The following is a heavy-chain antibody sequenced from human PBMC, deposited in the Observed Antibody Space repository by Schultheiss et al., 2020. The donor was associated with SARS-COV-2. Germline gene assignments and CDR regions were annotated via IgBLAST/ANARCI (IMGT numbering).Heavy chain of an antibody. Sequence: SETLSLTCSVSGGSISSYCWNWIRQSPGKGLEWIGFIHDSGITNYNPSLKSRVTISVDTSKNQFSLKLTSVTAADTAVYYCARRRSDGNWWLDTWGQGTLVTVSS. CDR1: GGSISSYC. J-gene: IGHJ5*02. D-gene: IGHD2-8*02. CDR3: ARRRSDGNWWLDT. CDR2: IHDSGIT. V-gene: IGHV4-59*08.